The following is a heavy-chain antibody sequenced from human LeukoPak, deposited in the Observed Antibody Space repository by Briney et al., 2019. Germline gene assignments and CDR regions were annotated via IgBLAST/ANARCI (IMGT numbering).Heavy chain of an antibody. J-gene: IGHJ4*02. Sequence: ASVTVSFKVSGYTLTELSMHRVRQAPGKGLEWMGGFDPEDGETIYAQKFQGRVTMTEDTSTDTAYMELSSLRSEDTAVYYCATFSAPSATYYYGSGSLIWGQGTLVTVSS. V-gene: IGHV1-24*01. CDR1: GYTLTELS. CDR2: FDPEDGET. CDR3: ATFSAPSATYYYGSGSLI. D-gene: IGHD3-10*01.